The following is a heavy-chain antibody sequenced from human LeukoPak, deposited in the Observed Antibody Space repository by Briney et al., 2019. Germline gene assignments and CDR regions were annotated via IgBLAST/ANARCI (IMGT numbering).Heavy chain of an antibody. CDR3: AKVLEDIVVVPAAISDY. CDR2: ISGSGGST. V-gene: IGHV3-23*01. Sequence: PGGSLRLSCAASGFTFSSYAMSWVRQAPGKGLEWVSAISGSGGSTYYADSVKGRFTISRDNSKNTLYLQMNSLRAEDTAVYYCAKVLEDIVVVPAAISDYWGQGTLVTVSS. D-gene: IGHD2-2*01. CDR1: GFTFSSYA. J-gene: IGHJ4*02.